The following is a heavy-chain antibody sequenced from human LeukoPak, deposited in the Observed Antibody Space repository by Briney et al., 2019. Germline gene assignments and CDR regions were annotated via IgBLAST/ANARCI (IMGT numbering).Heavy chain of an antibody. CDR3: AGSVSAYWFYY. CDR2: INSDSSIV. D-gene: IGHD2-8*02. CDR1: GLPFSSCS. J-gene: IGHJ4*02. V-gene: IGHV3-48*02. Sequence: PGGSLRLSCAASGLPFSSCSMTWVRQGPGKGLEWLSYINSDSSIVRYADSVKGRFTISRDNAKNSLYLQMNSVRDEDAAVYYCAGSVSAYWFYYWGQGTLVTVSS.